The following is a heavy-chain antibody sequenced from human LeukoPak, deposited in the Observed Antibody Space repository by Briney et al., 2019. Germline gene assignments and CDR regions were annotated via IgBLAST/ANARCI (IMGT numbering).Heavy chain of an antibody. Sequence: GGSLRLSCAASGSTFNTYGMHWVRQAPGKGLEGVAFIRFDGSDKYYADSVKGRFTISRDTSKSTLYLQRNSLRGEDTAVYYCAKEWNNWNYENWFDSWGQGTLVTVSS. CDR2: IRFDGSDK. V-gene: IGHV3-30*02. J-gene: IGHJ5*01. D-gene: IGHD1-7*01. CDR1: GSTFNTYG. CDR3: AKEWNNWNYENWFDS.